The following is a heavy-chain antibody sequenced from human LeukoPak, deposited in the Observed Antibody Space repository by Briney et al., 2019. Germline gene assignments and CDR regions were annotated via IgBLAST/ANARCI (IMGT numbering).Heavy chain of an antibody. Sequence: SVKVSCKASGGTFSNYAISWVRQAPGQGLEWMGGIIPIFGTANYAQKFRGRVTITADKSTSTAYMELSSLRSEDTAVYYCARGRTGSSGTNWFDPWGQGTLVTVSS. CDR3: ARGRTGSSGTNWFDP. CDR1: GGTFSNYA. J-gene: IGHJ5*02. D-gene: IGHD6-19*01. V-gene: IGHV1-69*06. CDR2: IIPIFGTA.